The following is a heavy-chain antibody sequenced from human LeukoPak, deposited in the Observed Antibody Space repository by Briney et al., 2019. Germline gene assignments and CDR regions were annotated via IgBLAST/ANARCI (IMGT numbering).Heavy chain of an antibody. CDR1: GFTFSSYG. V-gene: IGHV3-30*03. Sequence: GRSLRLFCAASGFTFSSYGMHWVRQAPGKGLEWVAVISYDGSNKYYADSVKGRFTISRDNSKNTLYLQMNSLRAEDTAVYYCARDLRWSHYWYFDLWGRGTLVTVSS. J-gene: IGHJ2*01. CDR3: ARDLRWSHYWYFDL. D-gene: IGHD2-15*01. CDR2: ISYDGSNK.